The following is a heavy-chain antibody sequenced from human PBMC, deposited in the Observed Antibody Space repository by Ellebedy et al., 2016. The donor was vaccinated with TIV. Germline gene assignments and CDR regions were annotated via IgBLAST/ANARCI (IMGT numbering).Heavy chain of an antibody. CDR3: AKSGSYLRETFDY. CDR2: TDCDGSST. Sequence: GESLKISCQASGFVFSSYWKHWVRQAPGKGPVWVSRTDCDGSSTSYADFVKGRFTISRDNAKNTVYLQMNSLRAEDTAVYYCAKSGSYLRETFDYWGQGTLVTVSS. CDR1: GFVFSSYW. J-gene: IGHJ4*02. D-gene: IGHD3-10*01. V-gene: IGHV3-74*01.